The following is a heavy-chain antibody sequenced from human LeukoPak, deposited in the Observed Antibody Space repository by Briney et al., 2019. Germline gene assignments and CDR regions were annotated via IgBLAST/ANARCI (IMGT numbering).Heavy chain of an antibody. J-gene: IGHJ3*02. CDR2: IAPSSST. Sequence: SETLSLTCTVSGGSLRSSYWSGLQQPPGRGREWIGLIAPSSSTNYKPSHKSRVSIAVYTSQNQFSLKLTSVSAADTAMYYCARGYYDSRGDSNPFDMWGQGTMVTVSS. CDR1: GGSLRSSY. V-gene: IGHV4-59*01. D-gene: IGHD3-22*01. CDR3: ARGYYDSRGDSNPFDM.